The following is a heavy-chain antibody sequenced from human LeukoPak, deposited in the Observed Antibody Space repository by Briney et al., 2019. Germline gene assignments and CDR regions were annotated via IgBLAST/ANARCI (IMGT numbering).Heavy chain of an antibody. J-gene: IGHJ5*02. CDR2: LHTNSGGT. CDR3: ARPGRRLHRLDP. Sequence: SVNVSFKGSGYTFTSYYSHGLRQAGGQGGDGMGWLHTNSGGTKYAKKFQGRVTLTRHTSITAHYMELSRLRHHDTAVYYCARPGRRLHRLDPWPQGPLVRVPS. D-gene: IGHD5-24*01. V-gene: IGHV1-2*02. CDR1: GYTFTSYY.